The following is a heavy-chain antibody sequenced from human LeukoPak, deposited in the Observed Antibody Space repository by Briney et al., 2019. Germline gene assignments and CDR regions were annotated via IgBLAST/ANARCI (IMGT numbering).Heavy chain of an antibody. D-gene: IGHD1-1*01. J-gene: IGHJ4*02. Sequence: PGGSLRLSCTASGFTFSGHWIHWVRQAPGRGLVWVSRINEDGTDGMYAESVKGRFTISRDNAKNTVYLQMNSLRAEDTAVYYCVRDETLWTLDWWGQGTLVSVSS. CDR2: INEDGTDG. CDR3: VRDETLWTLDW. CDR1: GFTFSGHW. V-gene: IGHV3-74*03.